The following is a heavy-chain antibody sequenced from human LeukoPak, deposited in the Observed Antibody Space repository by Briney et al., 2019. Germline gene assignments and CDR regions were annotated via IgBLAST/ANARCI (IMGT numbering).Heavy chain of an antibody. J-gene: IGHJ4*02. Sequence: ASVKVSCKASGYTFTSYGISWVRQAPGQGLEWMGWISAYNGNTNYAQKLQGRVTMTTDTSTSTAYVELRSLRSDDTAVYYCARDHWARIAAAGTRTTCFDYWGQGTLVTVSS. CDR1: GYTFTSYG. CDR2: ISAYNGNT. V-gene: IGHV1-18*04. CDR3: ARDHWARIAAAGTRTTCFDY. D-gene: IGHD6-13*01.